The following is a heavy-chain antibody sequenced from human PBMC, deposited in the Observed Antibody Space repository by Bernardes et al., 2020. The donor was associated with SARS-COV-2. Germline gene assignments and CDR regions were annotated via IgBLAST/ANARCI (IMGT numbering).Heavy chain of an antibody. J-gene: IGHJ6*03. CDR1: GGSISGHY. CDR3: ARWYCITNTCYHLDV. Sequence: SETPSLTCTVTGGSISGHYWSWIRQPPGNGLEWIGYIYYSGSTNYNPSLKSRVTMSVDTSKNQLSHKLISVTAADTAVYYCARWYCITNTCYHLDVWGKGTTVTVSS. V-gene: IGHV4-59*08. D-gene: IGHD3-10*01. CDR2: IYYSGST.